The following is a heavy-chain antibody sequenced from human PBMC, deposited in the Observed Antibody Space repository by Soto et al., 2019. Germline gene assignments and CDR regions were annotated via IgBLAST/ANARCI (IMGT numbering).Heavy chain of an antibody. D-gene: IGHD2-15*01. CDR3: AKLGSRSWFPHYYFGY. Sequence: EVQLLESGGGLVQPGGSLRLSCAASGFTFNNYAMGWVRQAPGKGLEWVSAITDSSDDTYYIDSVKGRFSISRDNSKGTLYLQMTSLRAEDTAIYYCAKLGSRSWFPHYYFGYCGQGTLVTVSS. J-gene: IGHJ4*02. CDR1: GFTFNNYA. V-gene: IGHV3-23*01. CDR2: ITDSSDDT.